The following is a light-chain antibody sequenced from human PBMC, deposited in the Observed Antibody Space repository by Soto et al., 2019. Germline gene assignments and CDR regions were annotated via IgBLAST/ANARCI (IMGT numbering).Light chain of an antibody. Sequence: QSVLTQPPSASGTPGQRVTISCSGSSSNIGSNTVNWYQQRPGTAPKLLIYSNNQRPSGVPDRFSGSKSGTSASLAISGLQSDDEADYYCAAWDDSLNGVVFGGGTQLTVL. CDR3: AAWDDSLNGVV. J-gene: IGLJ2*01. CDR1: SSNIGSNT. CDR2: SNN. V-gene: IGLV1-44*01.